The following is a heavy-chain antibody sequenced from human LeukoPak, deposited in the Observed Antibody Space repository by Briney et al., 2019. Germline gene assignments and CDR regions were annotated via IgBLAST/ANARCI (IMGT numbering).Heavy chain of an antibody. J-gene: IGHJ4*02. CDR2: INPNSGGT. Sequence: ASVMVSYKASGYTFTVSSMHWVRQAPGQGGEWVGWINPNSGGTNYTQKLQGRNTITRDTSISTAYMELSRLRSDDTAVYYCARKGSDDGYLIFDYWGQGVLVTVSS. D-gene: IGHD5-18*01. V-gene: IGHV1-2*02. CDR1: GYTFTVSS. CDR3: ARKGSDDGYLIFDY.